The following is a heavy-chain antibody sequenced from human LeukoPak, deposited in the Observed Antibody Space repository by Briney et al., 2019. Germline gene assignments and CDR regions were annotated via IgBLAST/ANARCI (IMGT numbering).Heavy chain of an antibody. CDR2: THPSGTT. Sequence: SETLSLTXTVSGGSISGYYWTWIRQPAGKGLEWIGRTHPSGTTNYNPSLKSRVTMSVDTSENQFSLKLSSVTAADTAIYYCARGNSNYVYDYWGQGTLVTVSS. D-gene: IGHD3-10*02. V-gene: IGHV4-4*07. J-gene: IGHJ4*02. CDR1: GGSISGYY. CDR3: ARGNSNYVYDY.